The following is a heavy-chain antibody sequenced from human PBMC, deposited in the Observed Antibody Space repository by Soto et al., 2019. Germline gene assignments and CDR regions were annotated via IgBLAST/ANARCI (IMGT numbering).Heavy chain of an antibody. CDR2: IYHSGTT. V-gene: IGHV4-31*03. J-gene: IGHJ5*02. D-gene: IGHD2-2*01. CDR3: AGVRGYQLLGWFDP. CDR1: GGSISSGGYY. Sequence: QVQLQESGPGLVKPSQTLSLTCTVSGGSISSGGYYWSWIRQHPGKGLEWIGYIYHSGTTYYNPSLKSRVTISADASKNQFSLKLTSVTAAATAVYYCAGVRGYQLLGWFDPWGQGTLVTVSS.